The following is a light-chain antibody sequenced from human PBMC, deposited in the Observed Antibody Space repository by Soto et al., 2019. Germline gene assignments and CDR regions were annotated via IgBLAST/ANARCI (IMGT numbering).Light chain of an antibody. CDR2: AAS. Sequence: AIQMTQSPSSLSASVGDRVTITCRASQGIRNDLGWYQQKPGKAPKPLIYAASSLESGVPSRFSGSGSGTDFTLTISSLQPEDCATYYCLQDYNYPWTFGQGTKVEIK. CDR3: LQDYNYPWT. V-gene: IGKV1-6*01. CDR1: QGIRND. J-gene: IGKJ1*01.